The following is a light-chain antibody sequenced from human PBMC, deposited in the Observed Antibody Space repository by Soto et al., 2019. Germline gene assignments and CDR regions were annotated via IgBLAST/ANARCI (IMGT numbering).Light chain of an antibody. Sequence: SVLTQPPSASGSPGQSATISCTGTKNDIGVYDFVSWYQHHPGKAPRLIIYEVVQRPSGVPNRFSGSKSGNTASLTVSGLQAEDEADYYCRSYTSVTTFVVFGTGTTATGL. CDR1: KNDIGVYDF. CDR3: RSYTSVTTFVV. CDR2: EVV. J-gene: IGLJ1*01. V-gene: IGLV2-8*01.